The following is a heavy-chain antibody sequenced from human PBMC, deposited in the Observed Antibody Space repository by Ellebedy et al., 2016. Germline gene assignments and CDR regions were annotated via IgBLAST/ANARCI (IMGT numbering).Heavy chain of an antibody. D-gene: IGHD2-15*01. Sequence: GGSLRLXCAASGFTFADYAMHWVRQAPGKGLEWVSGISWNSGSIGYADSVKGRFTISRDNAKNSLYLQMNSLKTEDTAVYYCTTDRGCSGGSCFLDYYYGMDVWGQGTTVTASS. V-gene: IGHV3-9*01. J-gene: IGHJ6*02. CDR1: GFTFADYA. CDR2: ISWNSGSI. CDR3: TTDRGCSGGSCFLDYYYGMDV.